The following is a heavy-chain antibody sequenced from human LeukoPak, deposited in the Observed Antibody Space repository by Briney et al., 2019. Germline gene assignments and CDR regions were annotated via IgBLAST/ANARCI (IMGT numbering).Heavy chain of an antibody. Sequence: ASVKVSCKVSRYTLTELSMHWVRQAPGKGLEWMGGFDPEDGETIYARKFQGRVTMTEDTSTDTAYMELSSLRSEDTAVYYCAAGIPLSSGSYHDFDYWGQGTLVTVSS. D-gene: IGHD1-26*01. J-gene: IGHJ4*02. CDR1: RYTLTELS. CDR3: AAGIPLSSGSYHDFDY. V-gene: IGHV1-24*01. CDR2: FDPEDGET.